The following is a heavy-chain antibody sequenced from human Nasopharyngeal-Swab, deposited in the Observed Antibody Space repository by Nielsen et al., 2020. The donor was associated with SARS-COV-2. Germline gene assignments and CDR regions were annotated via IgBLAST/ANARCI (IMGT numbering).Heavy chain of an antibody. Sequence: GESLKISCAASGFTFSSYEMNWVRQAPGKGLEWVSYISSSGSTIYYADSVKGRFTISRDNAKNSLYLQMNSLRAEDTAVYYCARLGGSYGAEYFQHWGQGTLVTVSS. CDR2: ISSSGSTI. V-gene: IGHV3-48*03. D-gene: IGHD1-26*01. J-gene: IGHJ1*01. CDR3: ARLGGSYGAEYFQH. CDR1: GFTFSSYE.